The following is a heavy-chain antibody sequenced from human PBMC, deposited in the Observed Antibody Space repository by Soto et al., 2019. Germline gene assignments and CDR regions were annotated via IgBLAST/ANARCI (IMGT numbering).Heavy chain of an antibody. Sequence: GGSLRLSCAASGFTFSSYGMHWVRQAPGKGLEWVSTISGSGVTTYYADSVKGRFTISRDNSKNTLYLQMNSLRAEDTAEYYCAKYIVATIYFDYWGQGALVTVSS. V-gene: IGHV3-23*01. D-gene: IGHD5-12*01. CDR3: AKYIVATIYFDY. CDR2: ISGSGVTT. J-gene: IGHJ4*02. CDR1: GFTFSSYG.